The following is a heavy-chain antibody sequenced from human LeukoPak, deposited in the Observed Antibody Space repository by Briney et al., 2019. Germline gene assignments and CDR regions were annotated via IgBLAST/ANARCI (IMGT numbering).Heavy chain of an antibody. V-gene: IGHV1-18*01. D-gene: IGHD3-10*01. CDR2: ISGYKGNT. J-gene: IGHJ3*01. Sequence: ASVKVSCKASGYTFSTYGISWVRQAPGQGLEWMGWISGYKGNTYYAQKLQGRVTMSTDTSTSTAYMELRNLRSDDTATYFCARDLYYYDSGSYYDVFDVWGQGTMVTVSS. CDR1: GYTFSTYG. CDR3: ARDLYYYDSGSYYDVFDV.